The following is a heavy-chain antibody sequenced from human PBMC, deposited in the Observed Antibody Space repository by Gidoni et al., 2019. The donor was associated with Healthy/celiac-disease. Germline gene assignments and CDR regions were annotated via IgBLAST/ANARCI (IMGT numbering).Heavy chain of an antibody. V-gene: IGHV3-33*01. Sequence: QVQLVESGGGVVQPGRSLRLSCAASGFTFSSYGMHWVRQAPGKGREWVAVIGYDGSNKYYADSVKGRFTISRDNSKNTLYLQMNSLRAEDTAVYYCARDKAGENWFDPWGQGTLVTVSS. J-gene: IGHJ5*02. D-gene: IGHD6-19*01. CDR1: GFTFSSYG. CDR3: ARDKAGENWFDP. CDR2: IGYDGSNK.